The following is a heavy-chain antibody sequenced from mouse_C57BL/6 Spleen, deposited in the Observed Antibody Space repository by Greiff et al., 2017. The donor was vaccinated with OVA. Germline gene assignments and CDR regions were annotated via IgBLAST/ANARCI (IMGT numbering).Heavy chain of an antibody. CDR2: INPNNGGT. J-gene: IGHJ2*01. D-gene: IGHD1-1*01. Sequence: EVQLQQSGPELVKPGASVKISCKASGYTFTDYYMNWVKQSHGKSLEWIGDINPNNGGTSYNQKFKGKATLTVDKSSSTAYMELRSLTSEDSAVDYCARCYYYGSSYPDYWGQGTTLTVSS. CDR1: GYTFTDYY. V-gene: IGHV1-26*01. CDR3: ARCYYYGSSYPDY.